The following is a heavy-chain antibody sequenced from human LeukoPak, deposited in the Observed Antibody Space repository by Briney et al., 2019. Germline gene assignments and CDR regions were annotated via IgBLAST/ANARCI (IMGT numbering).Heavy chain of an antibody. CDR3: AKGAKDSSGYYGDYFDY. D-gene: IGHD3-22*01. V-gene: IGHV4-59*01. CDR2: IYYSGST. CDR1: GGSISSYY. Sequence: SETLSLTCTVSGGSISSYYWSWIRQPPGKGLEWIGYIYYSGSTNYNPSLKSRVTISVDTSKSQFSLKLSSVTAADTAVYYCAKGAKDSSGYYGDYFDYWGQGTLVTVSS. J-gene: IGHJ4*02.